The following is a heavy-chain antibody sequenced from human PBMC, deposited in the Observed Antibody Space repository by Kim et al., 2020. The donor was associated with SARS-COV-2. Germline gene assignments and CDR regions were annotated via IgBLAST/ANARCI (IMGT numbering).Heavy chain of an antibody. Sequence: GESLKISCKGSGYSFTSYWIGWVRQMPGKGLEWMGIIYPGDSDTRYSPSFQGQVTISADKSISTAYLQWSSLKASDTAMYYCARRKVKNHTPIGGFYFDYWGQGTLVTVSS. CDR2: IYPGDSDT. V-gene: IGHV5-51*01. CDR3: ARRKVKNHTPIGGFYFDY. D-gene: IGHD2-21*01. J-gene: IGHJ4*02. CDR1: GYSFTSYW.